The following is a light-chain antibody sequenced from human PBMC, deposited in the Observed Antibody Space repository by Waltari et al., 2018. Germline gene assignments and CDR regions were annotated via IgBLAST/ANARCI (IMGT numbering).Light chain of an antibody. Sequence: QSVLTQPPSVSAAPGQKVTISCSGSSSHIGNNYVSWYQHLPGTAPEVLIYEKTSRPPGIPARFAGAKSGASATLVITGLQIGDEADYYCGTWDSSLSAVVFGGGTKLTVL. CDR1: SSHIGNNY. CDR2: EKT. V-gene: IGLV1-51*02. J-gene: IGLJ2*01. CDR3: GTWDSSLSAVV.